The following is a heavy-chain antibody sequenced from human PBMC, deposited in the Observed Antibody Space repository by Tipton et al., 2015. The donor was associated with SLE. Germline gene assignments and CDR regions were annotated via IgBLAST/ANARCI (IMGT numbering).Heavy chain of an antibody. CDR1: GFTFSSYG. J-gene: IGHJ4*02. D-gene: IGHD3-22*01. CDR3: ARTSSGYYDSSAEFDY. V-gene: IGHV3-48*01. Sequence: SLRLSCAASGFTFSSYGMHWVRQAPGKGLEWVSSISSSSSTIYYADSVKGRFTISRDNAKNSLYLQMNSLIAEDTAVYYCARTSSGYYDSSAEFDYWGQGTLVTVSS. CDR2: ISSSSSTI.